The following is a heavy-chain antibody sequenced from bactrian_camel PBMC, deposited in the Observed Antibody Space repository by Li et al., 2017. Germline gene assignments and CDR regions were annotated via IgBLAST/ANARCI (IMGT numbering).Heavy chain of an antibody. J-gene: IGHJ4*01. CDR1: GYTSSSKC. CDR2: ILFGGTLT. D-gene: IGHD5*01. CDR3: AAHERLGNGGCYGMTQSRYDY. Sequence: HLQLVESGGGSVRPGGSLTLSCVAPGYTSSSKCIGWFRRAPGKEREGVAAILFGGTLTSIADSVKGRFTISEDNAQNTVYLQMDSLKAEDTAMYYCAAHERLGNGGCYGMTQSRYDYWGRGTQVTVS. V-gene: IGHV3S25*01.